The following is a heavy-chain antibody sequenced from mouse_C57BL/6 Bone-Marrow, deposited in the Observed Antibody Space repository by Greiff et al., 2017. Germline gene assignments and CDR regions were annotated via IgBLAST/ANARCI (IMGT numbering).Heavy chain of an antibody. CDR3: AREGITYAMDY. J-gene: IGHJ4*01. V-gene: IGHV1-50*01. Sequence: QVQLQQPGAELVKPGASVKLSCKASGYTFTSYWMQWVKQRPGQGLEWIGEIDPSDSYTNYNQKFKGKATLTVDTSSSTAYVQLSSLTSEDSAVYYCAREGITYAMDYWGQGTSVTVSS. CDR2: IDPSDSYT. CDR1: GYTFTSYW.